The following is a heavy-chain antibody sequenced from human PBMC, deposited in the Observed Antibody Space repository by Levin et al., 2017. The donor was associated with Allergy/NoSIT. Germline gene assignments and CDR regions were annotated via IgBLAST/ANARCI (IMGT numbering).Heavy chain of an antibody. CDR2: IYYSGST. J-gene: IGHJ4*02. CDR1: GGSISSGGYY. CDR3: ARTYYDIVTGYPPPFDY. Sequence: SETLSLTCTVSGGSISSGGYYWSWIRQHPGKGLEWIGYIYYSGSTYYNPSLKSRVTISVDTSKNQFSLKLSSVTAADTAVYYCARTYYDIVTGYPPPFDYWGQGTLVTVSS. D-gene: IGHD3-9*01. V-gene: IGHV4-31*03.